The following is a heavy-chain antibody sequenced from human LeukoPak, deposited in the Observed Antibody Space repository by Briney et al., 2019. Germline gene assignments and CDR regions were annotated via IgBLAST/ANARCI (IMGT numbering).Heavy chain of an antibody. D-gene: IGHD3-16*01. J-gene: IGHJ4*02. CDR2: IYSGGST. V-gene: IGHV3-66*01. CDR1: GFTVSSNY. Sequence: GGSLRLSCAASGFTVSSNYMSWVRQAPGKGLEWVSVIYSGGSTYYADSVKGRFTISRDNSKNTLYLRMSSLRAEDTAVYYCAKTVWDQTDFWGQGTLVTVSS. CDR3: AKTVWDQTDF.